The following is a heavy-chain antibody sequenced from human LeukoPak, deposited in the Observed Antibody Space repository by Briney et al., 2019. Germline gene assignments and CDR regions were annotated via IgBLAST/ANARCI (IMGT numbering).Heavy chain of an antibody. V-gene: IGHV4-59*01. CDR3: ARGTYSSGRIPFDY. CDR1: GGSISSYY. CDR2: IYYSGST. J-gene: IGHJ4*02. Sequence: PSETLSLTCTVSGGSISSYYWSWIRQPPGKGLEWIGYIYYSGSTNYNLSLKSRVTISVDTSKNQFSLKLSSVTAADTAVYYCARGTYSSGRIPFDYWGQGTLVTVSS. D-gene: IGHD6-19*01.